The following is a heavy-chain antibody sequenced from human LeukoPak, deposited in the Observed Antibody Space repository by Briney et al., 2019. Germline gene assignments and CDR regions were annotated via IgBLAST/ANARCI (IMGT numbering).Heavy chain of an antibody. CDR3: ARGVVAARFWFDP. J-gene: IGHJ5*02. D-gene: IGHD2-15*01. Sequence: SETLSLTCTVSGGSISSYYWSCIRQPPGKGLEWIGYTYYSGSTNYNPSLKSRVTISVDTSKNQFSLKPTSVTAADTAVYYCARGVVAARFWFDPWGQGTLVTVSS. CDR2: TYYSGST. V-gene: IGHV4-59*12. CDR1: GGSISSYY.